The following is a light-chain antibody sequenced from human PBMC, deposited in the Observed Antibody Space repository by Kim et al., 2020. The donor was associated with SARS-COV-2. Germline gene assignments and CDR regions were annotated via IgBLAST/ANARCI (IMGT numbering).Light chain of an antibody. CDR2: ASS. CDR1: QGIRSW. J-gene: IGKJ2*01. V-gene: IGKV1-12*02. Sequence: VSASVRDSVSITCRASQGIRSWLAWSQQKPGKAPTLLIYASSSLQSGVPSRFSGSGSWTDFTLTISSLQPEDFATYYCQQANSFPSFGQGTKLEI. CDR3: QQANSFPS.